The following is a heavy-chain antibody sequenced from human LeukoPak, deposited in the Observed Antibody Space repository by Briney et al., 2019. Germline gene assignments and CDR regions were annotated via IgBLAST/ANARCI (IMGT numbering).Heavy chain of an antibody. V-gene: IGHV4-59*08. CDR3: ARRSGSVWSGYFDL. Sequence: PSETLSLTCTVAGGSISSSYWSWVRQPPGRELEWIGYIDYSGRTNHNPSLKSRVTMSVDSAKNQFSLRLTSVTAADTAVYYCARRSGSVWSGYFDLWGRGTLVTVSS. D-gene: IGHD5/OR15-5a*01. CDR2: IDYSGRT. J-gene: IGHJ2*01. CDR1: GGSISSSY.